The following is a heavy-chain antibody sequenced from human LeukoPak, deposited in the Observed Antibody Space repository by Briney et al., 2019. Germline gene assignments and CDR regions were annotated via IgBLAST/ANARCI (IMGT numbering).Heavy chain of an antibody. J-gene: IGHJ4*02. CDR3: AREDYDSSGYYSDPYYFDY. D-gene: IGHD3-22*01. Sequence: PGGSLRLSCAASGFTFDDYAMHWVRQAPGKGLEWVSGISWNSGSIGYADSVKGRFTISRGNAKNSLYLQMNSLRAEDTALYYCAREDYDSSGYYSDPYYFDYWGQGTLVTVSS. CDR1: GFTFDDYA. CDR2: ISWNSGSI. V-gene: IGHV3-9*01.